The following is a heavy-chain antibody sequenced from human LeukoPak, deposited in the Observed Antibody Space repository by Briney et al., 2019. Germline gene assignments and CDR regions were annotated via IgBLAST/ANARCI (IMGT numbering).Heavy chain of an antibody. V-gene: IGHV3-7*01. CDR1: GFIFISYW. D-gene: IGHD3/OR15-3a*01. CDR3: ARGAWTFDY. J-gene: IGHJ4*02. CDR2: IKQDGTEK. Sequence: GGSLRLSCVASGFIFISYWMSWVRQAPGKGLEWVANIKQDGTEKYYVDSVKGRFTISRDSAKNSLYLQMNSLRAEDTAVYYCARGAWTFDYWGQGTLVSVSS.